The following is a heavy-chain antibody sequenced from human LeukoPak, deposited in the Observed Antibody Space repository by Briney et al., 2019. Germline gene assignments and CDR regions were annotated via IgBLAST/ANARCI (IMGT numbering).Heavy chain of an antibody. CDR3: ARLDYYDSSGYYQDPFDY. J-gene: IGHJ4*02. Sequence: SETLSLTCTVSGGSINSRDYYWGWIRQPPGKGLEWIGEINHSGSTNYNPSLKSRVTISVDTSKNQFSLKLSSVTAADTAVYYCARLDYYDSSGYYQDPFDYWGQGTLVTVSS. V-gene: IGHV4-39*07. CDR2: INHSGST. CDR1: GGSINSRDYY. D-gene: IGHD3-22*01.